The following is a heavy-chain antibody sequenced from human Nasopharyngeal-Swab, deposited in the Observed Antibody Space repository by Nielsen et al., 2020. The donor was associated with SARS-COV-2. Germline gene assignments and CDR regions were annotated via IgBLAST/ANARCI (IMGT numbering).Heavy chain of an antibody. D-gene: IGHD3-10*01. J-gene: IGHJ3*01. V-gene: IGHV3-23*01. CDR2: VSASGGST. CDR1: GFTFNIYA. CDR3: AKDGVVRGDALDL. Sequence: GESLKISCAASGFTFNIYAMAWVRRAPGRGLQWVTGVSASGGSTYYTDSVKGQFSISRDNSENTLFLQMHSLRVEDTAVYYCAKDGVVRGDALDLWGQGTMVTVSS.